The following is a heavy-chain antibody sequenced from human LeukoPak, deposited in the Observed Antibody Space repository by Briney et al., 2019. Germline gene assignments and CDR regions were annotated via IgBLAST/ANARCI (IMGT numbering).Heavy chain of an antibody. CDR1: GFTFSNCW. CDR3: ARDGSLPDY. Sequence: TGGSLRLSCAASGFTFSNCWMHWVRQAPGKGLMWVSRITSDGSSTNYADSVKGRFTISRDNAKNTLYLQTNSLRAEDTAVYYCARDGSLPDYWGQGTLVTVSS. J-gene: IGHJ4*02. CDR2: ITSDGSST. V-gene: IGHV3-74*01.